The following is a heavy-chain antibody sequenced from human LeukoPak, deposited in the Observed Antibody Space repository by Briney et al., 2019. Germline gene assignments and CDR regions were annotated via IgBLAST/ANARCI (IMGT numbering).Heavy chain of an antibody. V-gene: IGHV3-30*02. CDR1: GFTFSSYG. CDR3: AKATYYYDSSGPESDY. J-gene: IGHJ4*02. Sequence: GGSLRLSCAASGFTFSSYGMHWVRQAPGKGLEWVAFIRYDGSNKYYADSVKGRYTISRDNSKNTLYLQMNSLRAEDTAVYYCAKATYYYDSSGPESDYWGQGTLVTVSS. CDR2: IRYDGSNK. D-gene: IGHD3-22*01.